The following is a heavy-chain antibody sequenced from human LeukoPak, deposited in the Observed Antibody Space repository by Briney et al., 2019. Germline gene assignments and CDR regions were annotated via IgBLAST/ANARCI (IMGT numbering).Heavy chain of an antibody. J-gene: IGHJ6*04. D-gene: IGHD2-8*02. CDR3: AKDSTGAHYYGMDV. CDR2: ISYDASNK. CDR1: GFTFSSYG. V-gene: IGHV3-30*18. Sequence: HPGRSLRLSCAASGFTFSSYGMHWVRQAPGKGLEWVAVISYDASNKYYADSVKGRFTISRDNSKNTLYLQMNSLRAEDTAVYYCAKDSTGAHYYGMDVWGKGTTVTVSS.